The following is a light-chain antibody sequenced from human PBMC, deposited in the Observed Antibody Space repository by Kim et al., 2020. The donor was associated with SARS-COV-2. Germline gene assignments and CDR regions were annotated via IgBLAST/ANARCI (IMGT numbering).Light chain of an antibody. CDR3: QQRTSWPTVT. J-gene: IGKJ4*01. CDR1: QGISSY. Sequence: EIVLTQSPATLSLSPGERATLSCRASQGISSYLAWYQQKPGQAPRLLIYDASNRATGIPARFSGSGSGTDFTLTISSLEPEDFAVYYCQQRTSWPTVTCGEGTKVDIK. CDR2: DAS. V-gene: IGKV3-11*01.